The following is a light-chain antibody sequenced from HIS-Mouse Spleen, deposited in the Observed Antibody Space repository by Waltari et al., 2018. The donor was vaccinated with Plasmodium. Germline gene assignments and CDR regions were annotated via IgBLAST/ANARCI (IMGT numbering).Light chain of an antibody. CDR3: QQYGSSPYT. V-gene: IGKV3-20*01. CDR1: QSVSSTY. Sequence: EIVLTQSPCPLSLSPGERATLSRRASQSVSSTYLAWYQQTPGPAPRLLIYGASSRATGIPDRFSGSGSGTDFTLTISRLEPEDFAVYYCQQYGSSPYTFGQGTKLEIK. J-gene: IGKJ2*01. CDR2: GAS.